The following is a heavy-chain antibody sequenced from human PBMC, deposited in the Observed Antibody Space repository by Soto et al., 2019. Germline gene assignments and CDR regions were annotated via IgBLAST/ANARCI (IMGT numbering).Heavy chain of an antibody. D-gene: IGHD3-10*01. V-gene: IGHV4-61*01. CDR3: ARGVGFGYYYYHMDL. Sequence: PSETLSLTCTFSGDSVTSVSDYWIWIRQPPGKGLEWIGYIYYSGSADYNPSLGSRVTISIDTSKNQFSLKLTSVTAADTAVYYCARGVGFGYYYYHMDLWGQGTTVTVSS. J-gene: IGHJ6*02. CDR2: IYYSGSA. CDR1: GDSVTSVSDY.